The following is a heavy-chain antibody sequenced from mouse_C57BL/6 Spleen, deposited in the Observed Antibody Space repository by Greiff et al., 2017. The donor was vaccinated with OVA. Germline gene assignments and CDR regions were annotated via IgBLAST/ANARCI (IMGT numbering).Heavy chain of an antibody. CDR1: GFSLTSYG. J-gene: IGHJ4*01. CDR2: IWGVGST. V-gene: IGHV2-2*01. D-gene: IGHD3-1*01. CDR3: ARGGRQGANYAMDY. Sequence: VKLMESGPGLVQPSQSLSITCTVSGFSLTSYGVHWVRQSPGKGLEWLGVIWGVGSTDYNAAFISRLSISKDNSKSQVFFKMNSLQADDTAIYYCARGGRQGANYAMDYWGQGTSVTVSS.